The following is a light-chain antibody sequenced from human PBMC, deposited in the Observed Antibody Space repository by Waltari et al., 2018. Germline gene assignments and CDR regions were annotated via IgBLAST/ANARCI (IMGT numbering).Light chain of an antibody. V-gene: IGKV3-15*01. CDR2: AAS. Sequence: TQSPATLSISPGETVTLSCRASQSVSTNLAWYQQKLGQAPRLLIFAASTRATGVPVRFSGSGSGTEFTLSISSLQSEDFAVYYCQQYDKWPPRYTFGPGTKLEIK. J-gene: IGKJ2*01. CDR3: QQYDKWPPRYT. CDR1: QSVSTN.